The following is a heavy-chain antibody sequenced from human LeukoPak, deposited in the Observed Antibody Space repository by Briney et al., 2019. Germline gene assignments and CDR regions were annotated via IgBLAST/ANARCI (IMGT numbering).Heavy chain of an antibody. D-gene: IGHD4-17*01. J-gene: IGHJ3*02. Sequence: GGSLRLSCAASGFTFSDYYMSWIRQAPGKGLEWVSYIGSSGTTIYYADAVKGRFTISRDNAKNSLFLQMNSLRAEDTAVYQCARDRMTTVTNDAFDIWGQGTMVTVSS. CDR1: GFTFSDYY. CDR3: ARDRMTTVTNDAFDI. CDR2: IGSSGTTI. V-gene: IGHV3-11*04.